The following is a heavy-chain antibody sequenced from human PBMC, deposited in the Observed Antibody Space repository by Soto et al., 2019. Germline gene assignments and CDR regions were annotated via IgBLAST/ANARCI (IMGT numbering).Heavy chain of an antibody. CDR1: GGSISSGDYY. CDR2: IYYSGST. CDR3: ARDSDLILLTGPDAFDI. V-gene: IGHV4-30-4*01. D-gene: IGHD3-9*01. J-gene: IGHJ3*02. Sequence: PSETLSLTCTVSGGSISSGDYYWSWIRQPPGKGLEWIGYIYYSGSTYYNPSLKSRVTISVDTSKNQFSLKLSSVTAADTAVYYCARDSDLILLTGPDAFDIWGQGTMVTV.